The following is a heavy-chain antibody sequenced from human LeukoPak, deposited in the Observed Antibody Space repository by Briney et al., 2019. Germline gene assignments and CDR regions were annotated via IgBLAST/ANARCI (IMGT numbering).Heavy chain of an antibody. CDR1: GYAFTSYG. V-gene: IGHV1-18*01. CDR2: ISAYNGNT. J-gene: IGHJ4*02. D-gene: IGHD3-10*01. Sequence: ASVKVSCKSSGYAFTSYGFTWVRQPPGQGLEWMGWISAYNGNTNYVQKLQGRVTMYTDTSTSTVYMELRSLRSDDTAVYYCARGGLTESVDYWGQGTLVTVSS. CDR3: ARGGLTESVDY.